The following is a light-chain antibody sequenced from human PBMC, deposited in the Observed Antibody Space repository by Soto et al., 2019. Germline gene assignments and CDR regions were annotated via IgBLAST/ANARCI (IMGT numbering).Light chain of an antibody. J-gene: IGKJ1*01. V-gene: IGKV1-33*01. Sequence: DIQMTQSPSSLSASVGDRVTITCQASQDISNYLNWYQQKPGKAPKLLIYDASNLETGVPSRFSGSGSGTEFTLTISRLEPEDFAVYYCQQYGSSGTFGQGTKVDIK. CDR2: DAS. CDR3: QQYGSSGT. CDR1: QDISNY.